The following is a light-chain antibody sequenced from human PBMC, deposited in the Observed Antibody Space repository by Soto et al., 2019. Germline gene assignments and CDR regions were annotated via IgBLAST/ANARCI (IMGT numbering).Light chain of an antibody. CDR2: EVS. CDR3: SSYTSGSTACV. CDR1: SSDVGGYNY. V-gene: IGLV2-14*01. Sequence: QSVLTQPASVSGSPGQSITISCTGTSSDVGGYNYVSWYQQHPGKAPKLMIYEVSNRPSGVSNRFSGSKSGNTASLTISGLQAEDEADYYCSSYTSGSTACVFGTGTKVTVL. J-gene: IGLJ1*01.